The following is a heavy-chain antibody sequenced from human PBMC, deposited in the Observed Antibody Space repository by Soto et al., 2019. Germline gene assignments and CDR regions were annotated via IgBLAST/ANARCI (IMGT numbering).Heavy chain of an antibody. CDR2: MSHSGTT. CDR1: GDSVSTNYW. Sequence: SETLSLTCAVSGDSVSTNYWWGWVRQSPVTGLEWIGDMSHSGTTNYSPSLKSRVTLSVDTSKNQFSLELKSVTAADTAVYFCGMSRGWYNIHSWGQGTLVTVSS. J-gene: IGHJ4*02. V-gene: IGHV4-4*02. D-gene: IGHD6-19*01. CDR3: GMSRGWYNIHS.